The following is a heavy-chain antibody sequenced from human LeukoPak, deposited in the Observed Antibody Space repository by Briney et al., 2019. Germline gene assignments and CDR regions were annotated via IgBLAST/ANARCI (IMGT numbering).Heavy chain of an antibody. Sequence: ASVKVSCKASGYTFTGYHMHWVRQAPGQGLEWMGRINPNSGDTNNAQKFQGRVTMTRDTSISTAYMDLSRLTSDDTAVYYCARNYCSSTSCLFDYWGQGTLVTVSS. J-gene: IGHJ4*02. CDR2: INPNSGDT. D-gene: IGHD2-2*01. CDR1: GYTFTGYH. CDR3: ARNYCSSTSCLFDY. V-gene: IGHV1-2*06.